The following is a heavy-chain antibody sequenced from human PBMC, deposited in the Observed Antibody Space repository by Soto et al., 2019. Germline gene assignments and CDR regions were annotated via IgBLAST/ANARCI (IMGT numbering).Heavy chain of an antibody. CDR1: GYTLTELS. D-gene: IGHD3-22*01. J-gene: IGHJ5*02. CDR3: ATTPPGYSSGYYYPPWFDP. CDR2: FDPEDGET. Sequence: GASVKVSCKVSGYTLTELSMHWVRQAPGKGLEWMGGFDPEDGETIYAQKFQGRVTMTEDTSTDTAYMELSSLRSEDTAVYYCATTPPGYSSGYYYPPWFDPWGQGTLVPVSS. V-gene: IGHV1-24*01.